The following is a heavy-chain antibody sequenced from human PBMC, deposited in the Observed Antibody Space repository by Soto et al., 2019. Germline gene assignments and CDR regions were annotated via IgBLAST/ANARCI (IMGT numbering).Heavy chain of an antibody. Sequence: SETLSLTCTVSGDSISSNSHYWGWIRQPPGKGLEWIGNIYYSGKTNYNPSLKSRVTISVDTSKNQFSLKLSSVTAADTAVYYCARGYCSSTICYIWDNWFDPWGQGTLVTVSS. D-gene: IGHD2-2*02. CDR1: GDSISSNSHY. CDR3: ARGYCSSTICYIWDNWFDP. J-gene: IGHJ5*02. CDR2: IYYSGKT. V-gene: IGHV4-39*07.